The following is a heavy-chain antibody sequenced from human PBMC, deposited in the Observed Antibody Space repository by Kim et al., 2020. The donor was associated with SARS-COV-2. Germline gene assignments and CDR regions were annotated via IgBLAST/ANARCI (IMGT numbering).Heavy chain of an antibody. Sequence: GGSLRLSCAASGFTFSSYSMNWVRQAPGKGLEWVSSISSSSSYIYYADSVKGRFTISRDNAKNSLYLQMNSLRAEDTAVYYCAVGICSGGSCYSLDAFDIWGQGTMVTVSS. CDR3: AVGICSGGSCYSLDAFDI. D-gene: IGHD2-15*01. CDR1: GFTFSSYS. CDR2: ISSSSSYI. V-gene: IGHV3-21*01. J-gene: IGHJ3*02.